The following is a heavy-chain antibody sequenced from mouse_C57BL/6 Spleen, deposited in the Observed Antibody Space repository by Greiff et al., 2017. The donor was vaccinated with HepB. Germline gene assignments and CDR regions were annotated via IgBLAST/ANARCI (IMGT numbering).Heavy chain of an antibody. CDR2: IDPSDSYT. CDR3: ARRIYDGAYYYAMDY. D-gene: IGHD2-3*01. CDR1: GYTFTSYW. J-gene: IGHJ4*01. V-gene: IGHV1-69*01. Sequence: VQLQESGAELVMPGASVKLSCKASGYTFTSYWMHWVKQRPGQGLEWIGEIDPSDSYTNYNQKFKGKSTLTVDKSSSTAYMQLSSLTSEDSAVYYCARRIYDGAYYYAMDYWGQGTSVTVSS.